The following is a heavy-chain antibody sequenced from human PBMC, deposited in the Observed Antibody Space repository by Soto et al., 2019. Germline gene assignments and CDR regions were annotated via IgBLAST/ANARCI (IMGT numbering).Heavy chain of an antibody. J-gene: IGHJ5*02. CDR1: GYTFTSYA. Sequence: QVQLVQSGAEVKKPGASVKVSCKASGYTFTSYAMHWVRQAPGQSLEWMGWINAGNGNTKYSQKFQCRVTITRVTSASSAYMELSSLRSDDTAVYYCARHAAPPDIVVVVAATPGWFDPWGQGTLVTVSS. V-gene: IGHV1-3*01. CDR2: INAGNGNT. CDR3: ARHAAPPDIVVVVAATPGWFDP. D-gene: IGHD2-15*01.